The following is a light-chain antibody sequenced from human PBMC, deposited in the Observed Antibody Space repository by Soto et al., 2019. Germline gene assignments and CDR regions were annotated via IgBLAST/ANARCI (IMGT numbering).Light chain of an antibody. CDR2: EGS. CDR1: SSDVGSYNL. CDR3: CSYAGTSGFAYV. Sequence: QSVLTQPASVSGSPGQSITISCTGTSSDVGSYNLVSWYQQHPGKAPKLMIYEGSKRPSGVSDRFSGSKSGNTASLTISGLQAEDEAGYYCCSYAGTSGFAYVFGTGTKVTVL. J-gene: IGLJ1*01. V-gene: IGLV2-23*03.